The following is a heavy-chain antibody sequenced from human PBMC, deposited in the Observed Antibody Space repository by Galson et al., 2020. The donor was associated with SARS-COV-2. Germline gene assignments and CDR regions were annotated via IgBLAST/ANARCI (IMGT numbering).Heavy chain of an antibody. CDR1: GFTISSNY. CDR2: IYSGGST. Sequence: GGSLRLSCAASGFTISSNYMSWVRQAPGKGLERVSVIYSGGSTYYADSVKGRFTISSDNSKNTLYLQMNSLRAEDTAVYYCARDLDYYGMDVWGQGTTVTVSS. V-gene: IGHV3-53*01. CDR3: ARDLDYYGMDV. J-gene: IGHJ6*02.